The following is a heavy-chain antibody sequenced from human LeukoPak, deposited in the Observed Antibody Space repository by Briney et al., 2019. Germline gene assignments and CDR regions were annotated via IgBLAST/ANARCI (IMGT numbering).Heavy chain of an antibody. CDR2: ISSSGSTI. J-gene: IGHJ4*02. V-gene: IGHV3-11*01. CDR1: GFTFSDYY. D-gene: IGHD5-24*01. CDR3: ARDGARWLQWGRPLDY. Sequence: ESGGGLVKPGGSLRLSCAASGFTFSDYYTSWIRQGPGKGLEWVSYISSSGSTIYYADSVKGRFTISRDNAKNSLYLQMNSPRAEDTAVYYCARDGARWLQWGRPLDYWGQGTLVTVSS.